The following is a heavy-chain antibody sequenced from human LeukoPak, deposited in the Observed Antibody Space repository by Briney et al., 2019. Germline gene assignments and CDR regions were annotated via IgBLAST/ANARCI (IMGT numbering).Heavy chain of an antibody. V-gene: IGHV5-51*01. J-gene: IGHJ4*02. CDR1: GYSFTTSW. D-gene: IGHD1-26*01. Sequence: GESLKISCKGSGYSFTTSWIGWVRQMPGKGLEWMGNIYPGNSDTRYSPSFQGQVTISADKSITTAYLQWSSLKASDTAMYYCARRSSGTFDYWGQGTQVTVSP. CDR2: IYPGNSDT. CDR3: ARRSSGTFDY.